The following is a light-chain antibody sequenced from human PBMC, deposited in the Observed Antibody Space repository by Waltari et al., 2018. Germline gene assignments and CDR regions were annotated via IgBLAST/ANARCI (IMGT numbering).Light chain of an antibody. V-gene: IGKV3-20*01. CDR3: QQDGGSPPLT. J-gene: IGKJ4*01. CDR2: GAS. Sequence: ELVLTHSPAPLSFSPGVRPTLSSRTSQSSTSYSLAWYQQKPGQAPRILIYGASSRATGIPDRFSGSGSGTDFTITISRLEPEDFAVYYCQQDGGSPPLTFGGGTKVEIK. CDR1: QSSTSYS.